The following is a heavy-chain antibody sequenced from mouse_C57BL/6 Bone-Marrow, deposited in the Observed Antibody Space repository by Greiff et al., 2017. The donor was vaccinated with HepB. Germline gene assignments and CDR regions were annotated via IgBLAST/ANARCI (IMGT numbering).Heavy chain of an antibody. CDR1: GFTFSSYA. D-gene: IGHD1-1*01. CDR3: ARDYYGSRMGY. J-gene: IGHJ2*01. Sequence: EVKLVESGGGLVKPGGSLKLSCAASGFTFSSYAMSWVRQTPEKRLEWVATISDGGSYTYYPDNVKGRFTISRDNAKNNLYLQMSHLKSEDTAMYYCARDYYGSRMGYWGQGTTLTVSS. CDR2: ISDGGSYT. V-gene: IGHV5-4*03.